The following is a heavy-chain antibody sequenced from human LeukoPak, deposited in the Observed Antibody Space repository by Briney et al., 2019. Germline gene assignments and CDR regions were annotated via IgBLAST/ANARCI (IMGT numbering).Heavy chain of an antibody. CDR2: TYYRSKWST. V-gene: IGHV6-1*01. CDR1: GDSVSSNSAA. Sequence: SQTLSLTCAISGDSVSSNSAAWNWIRQSPSRGLEWLGRTYYRSKWSTDYAVFVKSRITINPDTSKNQFSLHLKSVTPEDTAVYYYARMVGNSPDYWGQGTLVTVSS. D-gene: IGHD2/OR15-2a*01. J-gene: IGHJ4*02. CDR3: ARMVGNSPDY.